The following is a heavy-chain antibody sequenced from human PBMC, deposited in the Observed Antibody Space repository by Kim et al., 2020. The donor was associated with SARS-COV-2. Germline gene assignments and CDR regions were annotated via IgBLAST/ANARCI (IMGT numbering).Heavy chain of an antibody. CDR2: ISGSGGST. J-gene: IGHJ6*02. V-gene: IGHV3-23*01. Sequence: GGSLRLSCAASGFTFSSYAMSWVRQAPGKGLEWVSAISGSGGSTYYADSVKGRFTISRDNSKNTLYLQMNSLRAEDTAVYYCAKGARDIVVVVAATVVVVESYYYYGMDVWGQGTTVTVSS. CDR1: GFTFSSYA. D-gene: IGHD2-15*01. CDR3: AKGARDIVVVVAATVVVVESYYYYGMDV.